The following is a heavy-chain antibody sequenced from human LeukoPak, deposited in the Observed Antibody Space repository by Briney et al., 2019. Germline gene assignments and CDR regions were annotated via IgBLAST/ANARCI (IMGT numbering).Heavy chain of an antibody. V-gene: IGHV3-23*01. CDR3: AKDVHYYDSSGYLSALFDY. CDR1: GFTFSSYA. J-gene: IGHJ4*02. Sequence: PGGSLRLSCAASGFTFSSYAMSWVRQAPGKGLEWVSAISGSGGSTYYADSVKGRFTISRDNSKNTLYLQMNSLRAEDTAVYYCAKDVHYYDSSGYLSALFDYWGQGTLVTVSS. CDR2: ISGSGGST. D-gene: IGHD3-22*01.